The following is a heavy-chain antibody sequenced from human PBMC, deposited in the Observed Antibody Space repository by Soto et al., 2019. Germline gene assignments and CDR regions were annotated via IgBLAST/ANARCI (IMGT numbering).Heavy chain of an antibody. CDR3: AKGLLAIVGTTLPRDAFNI. J-gene: IGHJ3*02. CDR1: VFSFTTYV. V-gene: IGHV3-30*18. CDR2: ISHDGSYK. D-gene: IGHD1-26*01. Sequence: WWSLRLSCSASVFSFTTYVMHWLRQAPGKGLEWVAVISHDGSYKYYGDAVKGRFTISRDTSKNAVYLEMNSLRPEDTAVYYCAKGLLAIVGTTLPRDAFNIWGQGTMVTVSS.